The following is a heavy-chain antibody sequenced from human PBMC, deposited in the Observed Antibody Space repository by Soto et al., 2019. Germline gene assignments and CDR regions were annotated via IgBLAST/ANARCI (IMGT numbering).Heavy chain of an antibody. V-gene: IGHV1-69*01. CDR3: ARSQGSSTSVESYYYSYYGMDV. CDR1: GGTFGSYA. Sequence: QVQLVQSGAEVKKPGSSVKVSCKASGGTFGSYAISWVRQAPGQGLEWMGGILPIPGTANYAQKFQGRATIAADESTSTAYRELSSLRSEDTAVYYCARSQGSSTSVESYYYSYYGMDVWGQGTTVTVS. CDR2: ILPIPGTA. D-gene: IGHD2-2*01. J-gene: IGHJ6*02.